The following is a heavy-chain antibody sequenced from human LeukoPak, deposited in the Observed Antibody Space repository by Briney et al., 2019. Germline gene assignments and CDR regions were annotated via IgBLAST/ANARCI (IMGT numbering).Heavy chain of an antibody. CDR2: IKSKADGATT. CDR1: GFSFNNAW. V-gene: IGHV3-15*01. J-gene: IGHJ6*04. D-gene: IGHD3-3*01. CDR3: ITEGCIRSGC. Sequence: PGGSLRLSCAASGFSFNNAWMTWVRQAPGKGLEWVGRIKSKADGATTDYAAPVKDRFIISRSDSQNMLYLQMNSLNTEDTAVYYCITEGCIRSGCWGNGTTVIVSS.